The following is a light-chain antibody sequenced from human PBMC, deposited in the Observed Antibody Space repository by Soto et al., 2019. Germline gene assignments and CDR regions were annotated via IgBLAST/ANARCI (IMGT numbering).Light chain of an antibody. J-gene: IGKJ5*01. CDR2: GAS. CDR3: QQRSNWHPIT. Sequence: EIVLSQSPGTLSLSPGESATLSCRASHSVSNYLAWYQQKPGQAPRLLIYGASSRATGIPDRFSGSGSGTDFTLTISSLEHEDFAVYYCQQRSNWHPITFGQGTRLEIK. V-gene: IGKV3-11*01. CDR1: HSVSNY.